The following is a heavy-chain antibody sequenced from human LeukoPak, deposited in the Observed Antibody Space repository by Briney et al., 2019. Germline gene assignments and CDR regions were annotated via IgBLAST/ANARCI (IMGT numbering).Heavy chain of an antibody. CDR2: IYYSGST. CDR1: GGSISSSSYY. J-gene: IGHJ4*02. Sequence: SETLSLTCTVSGGSISSSSYYWGWIRQPPGKGLEWIGSIYYSGSTYYNPSLKSRVTISVDTSKNQFSLKLSSVTAADTAVYYCARRAYRLDYFDYWGQGTLATVSS. CDR3: ARRAYRLDYFDY. V-gene: IGHV4-39*01. D-gene: IGHD3-16*01.